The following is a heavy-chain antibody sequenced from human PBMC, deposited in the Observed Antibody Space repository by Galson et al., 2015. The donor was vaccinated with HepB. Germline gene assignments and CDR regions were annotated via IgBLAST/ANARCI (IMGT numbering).Heavy chain of an antibody. CDR3: AHKGRFGELLAPFDP. CDR1: GFSLRTSGVG. V-gene: IGHV2-5*02. CDR2: IYWDDDK. D-gene: IGHD3-10*01. Sequence: PALVKPTQTLTLTCTFSGFSLRTSGVGVGWIRQPPGKALEWHALIYWDDDKRHSPSLKSRLTITKDTSKNQVVLTMTNMDPVDTATYYCAHKGRFGELLAPFDPWGQGTLVTVSS. J-gene: IGHJ5*02.